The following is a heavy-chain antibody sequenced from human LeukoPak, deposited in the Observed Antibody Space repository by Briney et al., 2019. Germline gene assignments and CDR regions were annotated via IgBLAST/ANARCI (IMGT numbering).Heavy chain of an antibody. D-gene: IGHD3-9*01. Sequence: GGSLRLSCSASGFIFTTYTMYWVRQAPGKGLEFVSVVNGNGDTTYYTDSVKGRFTISRDNSKNTLYLQMSSLRAEDTAVYYCVGDQVDDTGYLRWGQGTRVTVSS. CDR2: VNGNGDTT. CDR1: GFIFTTYT. CDR3: VGDQVDDTGYLR. V-gene: IGHV3-64D*06. J-gene: IGHJ4*02.